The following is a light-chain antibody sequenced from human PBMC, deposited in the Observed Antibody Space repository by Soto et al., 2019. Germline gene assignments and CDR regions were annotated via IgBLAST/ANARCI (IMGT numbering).Light chain of an antibody. J-gene: IGKJ1*01. V-gene: IGKV3-20*01. CDR2: GAS. CDR3: HQYHSLPWT. CDR1: QSVVSSH. Sequence: DIVMTQSPDSLAVSLGERATINCRASQSVVSSHLAWFQQRPGQAPRLLIYGASTRATGIPDRISGSGSGTDFTLTVSRLEPEDFAVYYCHQYHSLPWTFGQGTKVEIK.